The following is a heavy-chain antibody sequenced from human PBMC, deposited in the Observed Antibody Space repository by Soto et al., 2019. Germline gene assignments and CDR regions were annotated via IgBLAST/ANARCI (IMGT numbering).Heavy chain of an antibody. CDR3: ARGGSYYAH. D-gene: IGHD1-26*01. V-gene: IGHV1-2*02. CDR1: GNTHTIYF. Sequence: QVQLVQSGAEVKQPGASVRVSCKASGNTHTIYFIHWLRQAPRQGPEWMGWINSVSGGANYAHKFQGRVTMTRDTSSTTAFMELSGLRSDDTAVYYCARGGSYYAHWGQGTLVTVSS. J-gene: IGHJ4*02. CDR2: INSVSGGA.